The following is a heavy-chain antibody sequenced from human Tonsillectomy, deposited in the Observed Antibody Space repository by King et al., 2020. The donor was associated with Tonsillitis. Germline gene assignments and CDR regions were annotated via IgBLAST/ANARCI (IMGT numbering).Heavy chain of an antibody. CDR3: ARHYYDSSGQQPPFDY. CDR1: GYSFTNYW. Sequence: QLVQSGAEVKKPGESLRISCKGSGYSFTNYWISWVRQMPGKGLEWMGRVDPTDSYTYYSPSFQGHVTISADRSISTAYLQWSTLKASDTAIYYCARHYYDSSGQQPPFDYWGQGTLVTVSS. D-gene: IGHD3-22*01. J-gene: IGHJ4*02. CDR2: VDPTDSYT. V-gene: IGHV5-10-1*01.